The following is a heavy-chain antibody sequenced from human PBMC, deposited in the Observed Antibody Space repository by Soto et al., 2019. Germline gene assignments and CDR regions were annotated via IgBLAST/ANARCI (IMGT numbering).Heavy chain of an antibody. CDR1: GFTFSDYY. V-gene: IGHV3-11*01. J-gene: IGHJ5*02. CDR2: ICSSGSTI. Sequence: QVQLVESGGGLVKPGGSLRLSCAASGFTFSDYYMSWIRQAPGKGLEWVSYICSSGSTIYYADSVKGLVTISMDNANNSLYLQKNSLRADDTAVYYSARDGYLTRPYGDYVNWFDPWGQGTLVTVSS. D-gene: IGHD4-17*01. CDR3: ARDGYLTRPYGDYVNWFDP.